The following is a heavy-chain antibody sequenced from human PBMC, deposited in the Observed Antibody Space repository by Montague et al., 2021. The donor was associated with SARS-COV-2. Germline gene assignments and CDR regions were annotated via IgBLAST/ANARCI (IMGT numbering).Heavy chain of an antibody. D-gene: IGHD2-15*01. J-gene: IGHJ4*02. V-gene: IGHV4-61*02. CDR3: ARLASGWWELTLDY. Sequence: TLSLTCTVSGGSISSGSYYWSWIRQPAGKGLEWIGRIYTSGSTNYNPSLKSRVTISVDTSKNQFSLKLSSVTAADTAVYYCARLASGWWELTLDYWGQGTLVTVSS. CDR1: GGSISSGSYY. CDR2: IYTSGST.